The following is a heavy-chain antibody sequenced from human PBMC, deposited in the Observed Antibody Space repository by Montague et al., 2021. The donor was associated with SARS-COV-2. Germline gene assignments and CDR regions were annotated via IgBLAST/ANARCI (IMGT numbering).Heavy chain of an antibody. Sequence: SDTLSLTRTVSGGSISSYYWSWIRQPPGKGLEWIGYIYYSWSTNXNPSLKSRVTISVDTSKNQFSLRLSSVTAADTAVYYCARVFPRWLQFDPYFDYWGQGTLVTVSS. D-gene: IGHD5-24*01. CDR1: GGSISSYY. J-gene: IGHJ4*02. V-gene: IGHV4-59*07. CDR3: ARVFPRWLQFDPYFDY. CDR2: IYYSWST.